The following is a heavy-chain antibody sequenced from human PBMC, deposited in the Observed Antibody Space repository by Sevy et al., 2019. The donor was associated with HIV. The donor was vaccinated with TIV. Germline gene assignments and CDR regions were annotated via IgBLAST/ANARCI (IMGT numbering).Heavy chain of an antibody. CDR1: GYSFTSYW. J-gene: IGHJ4*02. V-gene: IGHV5-51*01. CDR2: IYPGDSDT. Sequence: GGSLRLSCKGSGYSFTSYWIGWVRQMPGKGLEWMGIIYPGDSDTRYSPSFQGQVTISADKYISTAYLQWSSLKASDTAMYYCARVLIVGATEFDYWGQGTLVTVSS. CDR3: ARVLIVGATEFDY. D-gene: IGHD1-26*01.